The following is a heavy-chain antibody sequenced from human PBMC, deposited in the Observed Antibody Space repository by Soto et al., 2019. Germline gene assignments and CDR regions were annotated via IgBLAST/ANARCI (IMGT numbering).Heavy chain of an antibody. CDR2: KNPNSGNT. J-gene: IGHJ4*02. CDR1: GYTFTNYE. V-gene: IGHV1-8*01. CDR3: ARGQSEDFNFWGGSRY. D-gene: IGHD3-3*01. Sequence: ASVKVSCKASGYTFTNYEINWVRQATGQGLEWMGWKNPNSGNTGYAQKFQGRVTMTRNTSISTAYMELSSLRSEDTAVYYCARGQSEDFNFWGGSRYWGQGTLVTVSS.